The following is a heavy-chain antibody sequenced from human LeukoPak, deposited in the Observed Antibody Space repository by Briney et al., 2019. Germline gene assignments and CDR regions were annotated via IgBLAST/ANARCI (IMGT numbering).Heavy chain of an antibody. J-gene: IGHJ3*02. CDR2: ISAYNGNT. D-gene: IGHD6-13*01. Sequence: ASVKVSCKASGYTFTSYGISWVRQAPGQGLEWMGWISAYNGNTNYAQKLQGRVTMTTDTSTSTAYMELRSLRSDDTAVYYCARDLRIAAAGTGAFDIWGQGTMVTVSS. CDR3: ARDLRIAAAGTGAFDI. CDR1: GYTFTSYG. V-gene: IGHV1-18*01.